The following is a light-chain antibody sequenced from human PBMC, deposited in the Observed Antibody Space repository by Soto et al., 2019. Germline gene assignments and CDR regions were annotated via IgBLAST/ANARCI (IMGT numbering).Light chain of an antibody. V-gene: IGKV1-5*01. CDR1: ESIDNW. CDR2: AAS. CDR3: QQYHTDRT. Sequence: DIQMTQSPSTLSASVGDTVTITCRASESIDNWLAWYQQKPGKAPKLLIFAASTLVRGVPSRFSGRGSGTEFTLTISSLQADDYATFYCQQYHTDRTFGQGTKVDI. J-gene: IGKJ1*01.